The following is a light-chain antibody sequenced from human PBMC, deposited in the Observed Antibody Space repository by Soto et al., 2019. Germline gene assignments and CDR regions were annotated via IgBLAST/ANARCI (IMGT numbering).Light chain of an antibody. CDR3: QQYSNYSPWT. CDR2: DAS. V-gene: IGKV1-5*01. Sequence: IQMTQSPSTLSASVGDRVTITCRASQTISNWLAWYQQKPGKAPKLLIYDASSLQSGVPSMFSGSGSGTEFTLTISSLQPDDFATYYCQQYSNYSPWTFGQGTKVEIK. J-gene: IGKJ1*01. CDR1: QTISNW.